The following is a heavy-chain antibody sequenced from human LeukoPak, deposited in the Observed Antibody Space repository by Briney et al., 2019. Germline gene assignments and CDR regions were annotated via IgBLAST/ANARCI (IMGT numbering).Heavy chain of an antibody. Sequence: GGSLRLSCAASGFTFSSYWMHWVRQAPGKGLVWVSRINSDGSSTSYADSVKGRFTISRDNAENTLYLQMNSLRAEDTAVYYCARDMITFGGVIVLDYWGQGTLVTVSS. D-gene: IGHD3-16*02. J-gene: IGHJ4*02. CDR2: INSDGSST. CDR3: ARDMITFGGVIVLDY. V-gene: IGHV3-74*01. CDR1: GFTFSSYW.